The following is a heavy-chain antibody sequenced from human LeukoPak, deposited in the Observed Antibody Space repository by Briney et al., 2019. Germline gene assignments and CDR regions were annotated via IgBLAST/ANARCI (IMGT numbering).Heavy chain of an antibody. CDR2: ISYDGSNK. Sequence: QSGGSLRLSCAASGFTFSSYGMHWVRQAPGKGLEWVAVISYDGSNKYYADSVKGRFTISRDNSKNTLYLQMNSLRAEDTAVYYCARDQGSYSSSWYGAFDIWGQGTMVTVSS. J-gene: IGHJ3*02. CDR3: ARDQGSYSSSWYGAFDI. D-gene: IGHD6-13*01. CDR1: GFTFSSYG. V-gene: IGHV3-30*19.